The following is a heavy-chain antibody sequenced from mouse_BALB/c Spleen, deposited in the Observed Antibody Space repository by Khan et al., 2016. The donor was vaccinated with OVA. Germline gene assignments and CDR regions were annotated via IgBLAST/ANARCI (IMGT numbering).Heavy chain of an antibody. CDR1: GYTFTDYY. CDR3: ARGGYYGNSLFDY. CDR2: IYPGSGNT. D-gene: IGHD1-1*01. Sequence: QVQLKQSGPELVKPGASVKISCKASGYTFTDYYINWVKQKPGQGLEWIGWIYPGSGNTKYNEKFKDMATLTVDTSSSTAYMQLSSLTSEDTAVXFYARGGYYGNSLFDYWGQGTTLTVSS. V-gene: IGHV1-84*02. J-gene: IGHJ2*01.